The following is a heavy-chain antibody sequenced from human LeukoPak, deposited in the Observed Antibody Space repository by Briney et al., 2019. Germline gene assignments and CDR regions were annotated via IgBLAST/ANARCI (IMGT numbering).Heavy chain of an antibody. CDR1: GFTFSSYG. V-gene: IGHV3-30*03. J-gene: IGHJ4*02. Sequence: PGGSLRLSCAASGFTFSSYGMHWVRQAPGKGPEWVAVISYDGSNKYYADSVKGRFTISRDNSKNTLYLQMNSLRAEDTAVYYCATLAQTEMATTAWAFDYWGQGTLVTVSS. D-gene: IGHD5-24*01. CDR2: ISYDGSNK. CDR3: ATLAQTEMATTAWAFDY.